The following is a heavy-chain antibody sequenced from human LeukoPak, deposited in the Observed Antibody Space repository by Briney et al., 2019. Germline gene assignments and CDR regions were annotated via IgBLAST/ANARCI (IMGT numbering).Heavy chain of an antibody. Sequence: PSETLSLTCTVSGGSISSYYWSWIRQPPGKGLEWIGYIYYSGSTNYNPPLKSRVTISVDTSKNQFSLKLSSVTAADTAVYYCARGYCGGDCYYFDYWGQGTLVTVSS. CDR1: GGSISSYY. D-gene: IGHD2-21*02. CDR2: IYYSGST. J-gene: IGHJ4*02. CDR3: ARGYCGGDCYYFDY. V-gene: IGHV4-59*01.